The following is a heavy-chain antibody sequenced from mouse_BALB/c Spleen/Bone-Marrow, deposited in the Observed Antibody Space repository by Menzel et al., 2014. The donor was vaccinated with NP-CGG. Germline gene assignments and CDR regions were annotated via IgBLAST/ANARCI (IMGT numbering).Heavy chain of an antibody. J-gene: IGHJ3*01. Sequence: QVQLQQSGAELVKPGASVKLSCKASGYTFTSYDINWVRQRPEQGLEWIGWFFPGDGRTKYNEKFKGKATLTTDKSSSTAYMQLSRLTSEDSAVYFCARGDEDWGQGTLVTVSA. CDR2: FFPGDGRT. V-gene: IGHV1S56*01. CDR3: ARGDED. CDR1: GYTFTSYD.